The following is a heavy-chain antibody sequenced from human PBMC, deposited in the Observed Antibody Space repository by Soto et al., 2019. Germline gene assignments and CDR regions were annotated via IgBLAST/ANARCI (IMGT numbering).Heavy chain of an antibody. CDR1: RFNVSSNY. CDR2: IYRGGST. D-gene: IGHD1-26*01. J-gene: IGHJ3*02. CDR3: ARDLLNAFDI. V-gene: IGHV3-66*01. Sequence: EVQLVESGGGLVQPGGSLRLSCAASRFNVSSNYMSWVRQAPGKGLEWVSVIYRGGSTYYADSVKGRFTISRDNSKNTLYLQMNSLRAEDTAVYYCARDLLNAFDIWGQGTKVTVSS.